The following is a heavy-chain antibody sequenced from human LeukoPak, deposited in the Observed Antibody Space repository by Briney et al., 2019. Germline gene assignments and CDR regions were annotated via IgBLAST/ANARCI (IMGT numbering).Heavy chain of an antibody. D-gene: IGHD3-22*01. J-gene: IGHJ4*02. CDR1: GGSISSSSYY. Sequence: SETLSLTCTVSGGSISSSSYYWTWMRQPPGKGLEWLASMYSAGHRDYNPSLHSRFTISLDTSTSQFSLRMTSVTAADTAVYYCARSGVPEYFDGTGYYYFDSWGQGTLVTVSS. CDR2: MYSAGHR. V-gene: IGHV4-61*01. CDR3: ARSGVPEYFDGTGYYYFDS.